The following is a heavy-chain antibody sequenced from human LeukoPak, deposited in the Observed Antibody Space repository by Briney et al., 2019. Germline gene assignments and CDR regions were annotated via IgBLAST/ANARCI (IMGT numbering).Heavy chain of an antibody. Sequence: ASVKVSCKVSGYTLTELSMHWVRQAPGKGLEWMGGFDPEDGETIYAQKFQGRVTMTEDTSTDTAYMELSSLRSEDTAVYYCARDSPFGYYDSSGTPVPFDYWGQGTLVTVSS. D-gene: IGHD3-22*01. CDR2: FDPEDGET. V-gene: IGHV1-24*01. J-gene: IGHJ4*02. CDR1: GYTLTELS. CDR3: ARDSPFGYYDSSGTPVPFDY.